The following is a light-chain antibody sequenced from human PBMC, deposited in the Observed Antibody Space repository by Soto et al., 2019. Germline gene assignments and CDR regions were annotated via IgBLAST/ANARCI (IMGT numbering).Light chain of an antibody. Sequence: EIVMTQSPATLSVSPGERPTLSCRASQSVSPNLAWYQQKPGQGPRLLIYGASTRASGIPARFSGSGSGTEFTLTISSLQSEDFAVYYCQQYNNWPPWTFGQGTKVAIK. CDR1: QSVSPN. CDR2: GAS. J-gene: IGKJ1*01. CDR3: QQYNNWPPWT. V-gene: IGKV3-15*01.